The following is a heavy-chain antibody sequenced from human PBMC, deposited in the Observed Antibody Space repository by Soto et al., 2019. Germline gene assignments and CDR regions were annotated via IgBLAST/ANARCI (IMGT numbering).Heavy chain of an antibody. CDR3: ARGEKGTISDY. CDR1: GYTFTNNV. V-gene: IGHV1-3*05. CDR2: ISAENGNT. Sequence: QVQLVQSGAEEKKPGASVKVSCKASGYTFTNNVMHWVRQAPGQRLEWMGWISAENGNTKYSQKFQGRVTITRDTSANTAYMELSSLRSEDTAVYYCARGEKGTISDYWGQGTLVTVSS. D-gene: IGHD1-1*01. J-gene: IGHJ4*02.